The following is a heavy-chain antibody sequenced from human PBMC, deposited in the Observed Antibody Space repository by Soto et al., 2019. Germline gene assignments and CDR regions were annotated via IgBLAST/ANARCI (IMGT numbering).Heavy chain of an antibody. J-gene: IGHJ4*02. Sequence: EVQLLESAGGLVQPGGSLSLSCAASGFTFSSYAMRWVRQAPGKGLEGVSAIGGSGANTYYADSVKGRFTISRDNSKNTLFLQLNSLRAEDTAVYYCAKCAGSGWYPDYWGQGTLVTVSS. CDR1: GFTFSSYA. CDR2: IGGSGANT. CDR3: AKCAGSGWYPDY. D-gene: IGHD6-19*01. V-gene: IGHV3-23*01.